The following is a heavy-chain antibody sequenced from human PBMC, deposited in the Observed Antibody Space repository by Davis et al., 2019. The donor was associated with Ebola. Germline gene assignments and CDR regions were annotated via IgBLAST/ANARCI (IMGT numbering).Heavy chain of an antibody. V-gene: IGHV4-34*01. CDR2: INHSGST. J-gene: IGHJ4*02. CDR3: ARGNSIPAAGTGYYFDY. D-gene: IGHD6-13*01. CDR1: GGSFSGYY. Sequence: SETLSLTCAVYGGSFSGYYWSWIRQPPGKGLEWIGEINHSGSTNYNPSLKSRVTISVDTSKNQFSLKLTSMTAADTAVYYCARGNSIPAAGTGYYFDYWGQGGLVTVSS.